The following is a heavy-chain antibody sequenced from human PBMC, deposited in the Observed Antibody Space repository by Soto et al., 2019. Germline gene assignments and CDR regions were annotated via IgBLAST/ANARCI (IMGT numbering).Heavy chain of an antibody. CDR1: GFTFSSYG. J-gene: IGHJ1*01. D-gene: IGHD2-15*01. CDR3: ARDQAPRCSGGSCYSEYFQH. Sequence: GGSLRLSCAASGFTFSSYGMHWVRQAPGKGLEWVAVIWYDGSNKYYADSVKGRFTISRDNSKNTLYLQMNSLRAEDTAVYYCARDQAPRCSGGSCYSEYFQHWGQGTLVTVSS. CDR2: IWYDGSNK. V-gene: IGHV3-33*01.